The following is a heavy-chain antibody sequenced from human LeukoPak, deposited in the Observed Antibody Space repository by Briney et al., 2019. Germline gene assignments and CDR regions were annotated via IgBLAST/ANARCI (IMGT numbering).Heavy chain of an antibody. CDR2: LSGRGGNS. CDR1: GFTFSIYV. CDR3: ARVGRYGMDV. V-gene: IGHV3-23*01. Sequence: GGSLRLSCAASGFTFSIYVMSWVRQAPGKGLEWVSTLSGRGGNSYYADSVKGRFTISRDDSKNMLFLQMNSLGAGDTAVYYCARVGRYGMDVWGQGTTVTVSS. J-gene: IGHJ6*02.